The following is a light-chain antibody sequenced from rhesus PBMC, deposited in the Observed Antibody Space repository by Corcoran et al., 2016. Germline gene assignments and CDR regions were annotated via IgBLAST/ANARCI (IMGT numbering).Light chain of an antibody. J-gene: IGKJ1*01. Sequence: DIQMTQSPSSLSASVGDTVTITCRASQGISSWIAWYQQKPGKAPKLLIYKASSLQSGVPSRCSGSGSGTDFPLTLSSLQSEDFATYYCQQYGGRPLTFGRGTKVEV. CDR3: QQYGGRPLT. V-gene: IGKV1-22*01. CDR1: QGISSW. CDR2: KAS.